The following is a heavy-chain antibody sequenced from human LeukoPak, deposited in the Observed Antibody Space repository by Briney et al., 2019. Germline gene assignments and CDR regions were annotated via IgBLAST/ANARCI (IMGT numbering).Heavy chain of an antibody. CDR2: INAGNGNT. CDR1: GYTFTSYA. D-gene: IGHD5-12*01. Sequence: ASVKVSCKASGYTFTSYAMHWVRQAPGQRLEWMGWINAGNGNTKYSQKFQDRVTITRDTSASTAYMELSSLTSEDTAMYYCASSRGYDVGGYFDYWGQGTLVTVSS. CDR3: ASSRGYDVGGYFDY. V-gene: IGHV1-3*01. J-gene: IGHJ4*02.